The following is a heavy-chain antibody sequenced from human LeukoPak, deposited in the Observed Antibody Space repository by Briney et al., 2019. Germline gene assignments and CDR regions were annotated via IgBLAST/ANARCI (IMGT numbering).Heavy chain of an antibody. Sequence: LQWLGRTYYRSKWYNDYAISVKSRITINPDTSKNQFSLQLTSVTPEDTAVYYCAREESETYTIDYWGQGTLVTVSS. V-gene: IGHV6-1*01. D-gene: IGHD3-3*01. CDR2: TYYRSKWYN. J-gene: IGHJ4*02. CDR3: AREESETYTIDY.